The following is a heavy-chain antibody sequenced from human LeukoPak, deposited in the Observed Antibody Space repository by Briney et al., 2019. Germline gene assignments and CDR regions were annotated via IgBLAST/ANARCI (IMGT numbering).Heavy chain of an antibody. Sequence: ASVKVSCKASGYTFTNYGINWVRQAPGQGLEWMGWISAYNGNTNYAQKLQGRVTMTTDTSTSTAYMELRSLRSDDTAVYYCARVLVAAAGTRLDYWGQGTLVTVSS. CDR2: ISAYNGNT. J-gene: IGHJ4*02. CDR1: GYTFTNYG. V-gene: IGHV1-18*01. D-gene: IGHD6-13*01. CDR3: ARVLVAAAGTRLDY.